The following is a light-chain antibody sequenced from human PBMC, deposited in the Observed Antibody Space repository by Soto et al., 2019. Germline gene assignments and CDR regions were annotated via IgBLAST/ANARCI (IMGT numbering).Light chain of an antibody. V-gene: IGLV2-8*01. CDR1: SSDVGGYDY. Sequence: QSALTQPPSASGSRGQSVTISCTGTSSDVGGYDYVSWYQQHPGKAPKLMIYEVTKRPSGVPDRFSGSKSGNTASLTVSGLQAEDEADYYCSSYRTGGPFVFGTGTKVTVL. J-gene: IGLJ1*01. CDR2: EVT. CDR3: SSYRTGGPFV.